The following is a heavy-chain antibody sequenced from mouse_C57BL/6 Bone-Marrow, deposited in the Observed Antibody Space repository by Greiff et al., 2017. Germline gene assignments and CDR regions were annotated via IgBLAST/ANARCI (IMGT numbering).Heavy chain of an antibody. CDR2: IDPNSGGT. V-gene: IGHV1-72*01. CDR1: GYTFTSYW. D-gene: IGHD1-1*01. CDR3: ARRPDYGSSYWYFDV. Sequence: VKLQQPGAELVKPGASVKLSCKASGYTFTSYWMHWVKQRPGRGLEWIGRIDPNSGGTKYNEKFKSKATLTVDKPSSTAYVQLSSLTSEDSAVYYCARRPDYGSSYWYFDVWGTGTTVTVSS. J-gene: IGHJ1*03.